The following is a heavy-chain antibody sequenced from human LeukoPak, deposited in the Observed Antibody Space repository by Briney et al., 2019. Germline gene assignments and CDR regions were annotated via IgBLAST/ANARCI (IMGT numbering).Heavy chain of an antibody. CDR2: INGNGGST. J-gene: IGHJ4*02. Sequence: PGGSLRLSCAASGFTFDDYGMSWVRQAPGKGLEWVSGINGNGGSTNYADSVKGRFTISGDNAKNSLYLQMNSLRVEDTALYYCARGQLDFDYWGQGTVVTVSS. CDR1: GFTFDDYG. V-gene: IGHV3-20*04. CDR3: ARGQLDFDY. D-gene: IGHD1-1*01.